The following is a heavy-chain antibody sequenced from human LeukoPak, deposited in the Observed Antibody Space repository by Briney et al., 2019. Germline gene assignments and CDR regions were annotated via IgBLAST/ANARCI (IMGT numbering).Heavy chain of an antibody. CDR2: INQDGSKK. V-gene: IGHV3-7*01. CDR3: AKWGPYCVGDYCPALDS. Sequence: GGSLRLSCVASRFTCSNYWMSWVRQAPGKGLEWVANINQDGSKKRYADSVKGRFTISRDNAKGSLYLQLNSLRAQDTAVYYCAKWGPYCVGDYCPALDSWGPGTLVTVSS. J-gene: IGHJ4*02. CDR1: RFTCSNYW. D-gene: IGHD2-21*02.